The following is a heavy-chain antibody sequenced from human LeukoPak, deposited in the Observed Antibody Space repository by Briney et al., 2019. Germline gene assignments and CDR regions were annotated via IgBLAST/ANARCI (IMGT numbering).Heavy chain of an antibody. Sequence: GGSLRLSCAASGFTVSSNYMSWVRQAPGKGLEWVSVIYSGGSTYYADSMKGRFTISRDNSKNTLYLQMNSLRAEDTAVYYCARDLTRSGWKPAYFDYWGQGTLVTVSS. V-gene: IGHV3-66*02. CDR2: IYSGGST. CDR3: ARDLTRSGWKPAYFDY. CDR1: GFTVSSNY. D-gene: IGHD6-19*01. J-gene: IGHJ4*02.